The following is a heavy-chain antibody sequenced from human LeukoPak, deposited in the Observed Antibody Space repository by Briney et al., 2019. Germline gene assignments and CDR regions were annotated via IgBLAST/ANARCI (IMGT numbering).Heavy chain of an antibody. Sequence: SETLSLTCAVYGGSFSGYYWSWIRQPPGKGLEWIGEIDHSGSTNYIPSLKSRVTISVDTSKNQFSLKLSSVTAADTAVYYCARGGGIRGLRYFDWLLRPYFDYWGQGTLVTVSS. CDR2: IDHSGST. D-gene: IGHD3-9*01. CDR3: ARGGGIRGLRYFDWLLRPYFDY. CDR1: GGSFSGYY. J-gene: IGHJ4*02. V-gene: IGHV4-34*01.